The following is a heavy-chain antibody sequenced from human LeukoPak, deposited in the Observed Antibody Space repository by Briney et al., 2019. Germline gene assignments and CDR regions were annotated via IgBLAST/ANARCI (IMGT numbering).Heavy chain of an antibody. CDR1: SGSLSGYY. CDR3: ARAHYGTASPAGGL. V-gene: IGHV4-34*01. D-gene: IGHD1-1*01. CDR2: INRSGSA. Sequence: SETLSLTCAVYSGSLSGYYWSWIRQPPGRGLEWIGEINRSGSANYNPSLKSRVTVPVDTSKNQFSLKLSSVTAADTAVYYCARAHYGTASPAGGLWGQGTLVTVSS. J-gene: IGHJ4*02.